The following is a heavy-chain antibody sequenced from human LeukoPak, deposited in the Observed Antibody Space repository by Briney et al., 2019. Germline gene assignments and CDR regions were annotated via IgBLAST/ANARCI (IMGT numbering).Heavy chain of an antibody. D-gene: IGHD2-2*03. V-gene: IGHV1-18*04. CDR3: ARGGYCSSTSCYAYFDY. J-gene: IGHJ4*02. Sequence: ASVTVSFKGSGYTFTSYGISWVRQARGQGLEGMGWISAYNGNTNYAQKLQGRVNMTTDTSTSTAYMELRSLRSDDTAVYYCARGGYCSSTSCYAYFDYWGQGTLVTVSS. CDR1: GYTFTSYG. CDR2: ISAYNGNT.